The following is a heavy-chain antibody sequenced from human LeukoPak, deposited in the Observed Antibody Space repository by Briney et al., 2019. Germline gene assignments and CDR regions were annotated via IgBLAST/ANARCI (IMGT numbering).Heavy chain of an antibody. D-gene: IGHD4-23*01. Sequence: SETLSLTCTVSGGSISSSSDYCGWIRQPPGKGLGWIGNIYYSGATYYNPSLKSRVTISVDTSKNQFSLKLSSVTAADTAVYYCARPYGGNPGYFDYWGQGTLVTVSS. CDR1: GGSISSSSDY. CDR3: ARPYGGNPGYFDY. CDR2: IYYSGAT. J-gene: IGHJ4*02. V-gene: IGHV4-39*01.